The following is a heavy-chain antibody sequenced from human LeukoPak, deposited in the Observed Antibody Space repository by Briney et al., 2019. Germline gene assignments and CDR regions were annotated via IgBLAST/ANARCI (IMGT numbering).Heavy chain of an antibody. CDR1: GGSISSNSYY. CDR3: AREYSGSYYAFDI. D-gene: IGHD1-26*01. V-gene: IGHV4-39*07. J-gene: IGHJ3*02. Sequence: SETLSLTCAVSGGSISSNSYYWGWIRQPPGKGLEWIGSIYYSGSTNYNPSLKSRVTISVDTSKNQFSLKLSSVTAADTAVYYCAREYSGSYYAFDIWGQGTMVTVSS. CDR2: IYYSGST.